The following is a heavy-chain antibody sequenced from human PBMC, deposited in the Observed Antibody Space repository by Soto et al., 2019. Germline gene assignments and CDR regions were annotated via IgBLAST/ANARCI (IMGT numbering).Heavy chain of an antibody. Sequence: SETLSLTCTVSGGSISSSSYYWGWIRQPPGKGLEWIGSIYYSGSTYYNPSLKSRVTISVDTSKNQFSLKLSSVTAADTVVYYCARHEAVAGSIGPFDYWGQGTLVTVSS. V-gene: IGHV4-39*01. CDR2: IYYSGST. J-gene: IGHJ4*02. CDR1: GGSISSSSYY. D-gene: IGHD6-19*01. CDR3: ARHEAVAGSIGPFDY.